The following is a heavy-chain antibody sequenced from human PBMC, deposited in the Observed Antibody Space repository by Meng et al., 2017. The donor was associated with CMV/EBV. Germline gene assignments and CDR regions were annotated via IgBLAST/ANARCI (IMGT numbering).Heavy chain of an antibody. J-gene: IGHJ5*02. CDR2: ISSSSSYI. V-gene: IGHV3-21*01. D-gene: IGHD3-9*01. CDR1: GFTFSSYS. CDR3: ARGGPHYDRDWFDP. Sequence: EVQLVESGGXLVKPGGSLRLSCGASGFTFSSYSMNWVRQAPGKGLEWVSSISSSSSYIYYADSVKGRFTISRDNAKNSLYLQMNSLRAEDTAVYYCARGGPHYDRDWFDPWGQGTLVTVSS.